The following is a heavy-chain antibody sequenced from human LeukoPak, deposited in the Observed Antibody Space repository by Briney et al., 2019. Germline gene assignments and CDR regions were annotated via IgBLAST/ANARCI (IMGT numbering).Heavy chain of an antibody. V-gene: IGHV4-59*08. CDR3: ARLRRWFDP. Sequence: SETLSLTCTVSGGSMSSYYWSWIRQSPGKGLEWIGYIYYSGITNYNPSLKSRVTISVDTSKNQFSPKVTSVTAADTAVYYCARLRRWFDPWGQGTLVTVSS. CDR2: IYYSGIT. J-gene: IGHJ5*02. CDR1: GGSMSSYY.